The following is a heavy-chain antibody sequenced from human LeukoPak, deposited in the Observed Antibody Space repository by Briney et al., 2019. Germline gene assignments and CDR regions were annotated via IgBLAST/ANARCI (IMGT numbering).Heavy chain of an antibody. Sequence: ASVKVSCKASGYSFTSYYMHWVRQAPGQGLEWMGLINPSGSSTAYAQKFQGRVTMTRDMFTSTDYMELTSLTSDDTAVYYCARDNSVGETAWWFDPWGQGTLVTVSS. CDR2: INPSGSST. J-gene: IGHJ5*02. V-gene: IGHV1-46*01. D-gene: IGHD1-26*01. CDR3: ARDNSVGETAWWFDP. CDR1: GYSFTSYY.